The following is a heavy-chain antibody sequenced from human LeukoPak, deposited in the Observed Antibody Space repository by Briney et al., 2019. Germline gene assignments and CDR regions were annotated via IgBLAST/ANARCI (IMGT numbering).Heavy chain of an antibody. D-gene: IGHD5-18*01. CDR2: LSGSGGGT. J-gene: IGHJ4*02. CDR1: GFTFSNSV. Sequence: GGSLRLSCAASGFTFSNSVMSWVRQAPGAGLEWVSALSGSGGGTYYADSVKGRFTISRDTSTNTLYVQMNSLRAADTAVYYCAKAAGRGYNYGDYFDYWGQGTLVTVSS. CDR3: AKAAGRGYNYGDYFDY. V-gene: IGHV3-23*01.